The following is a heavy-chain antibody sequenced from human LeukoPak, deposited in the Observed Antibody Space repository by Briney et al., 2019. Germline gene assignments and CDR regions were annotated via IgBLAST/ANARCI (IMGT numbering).Heavy chain of an antibody. Sequence: SETLSLTCTVSGGSISSYYWSWIRQPPGKGLEWIGYIYYSGSTNYNPSLKSRVAISVDTSKNQFSLKLSSVTAADTAVYYCARGSIAAAEGSHWFDPWGQGTLVTVSS. D-gene: IGHD6-13*01. CDR1: GGSISSYY. CDR2: IYYSGST. J-gene: IGHJ5*02. V-gene: IGHV4-59*01. CDR3: ARGSIAAAEGSHWFDP.